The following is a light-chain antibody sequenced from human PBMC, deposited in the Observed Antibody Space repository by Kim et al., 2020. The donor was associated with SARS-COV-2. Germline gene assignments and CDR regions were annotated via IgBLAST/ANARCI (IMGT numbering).Light chain of an antibody. CDR3: QQFNIYPPS. V-gene: IGKV1-13*02. Sequence: AIQLTQSPSSLSASVGDRVTITCRASQGIRSALAWYQQKPGKAPKLLIYAASSLESEVPSRFSGSGSGTDFTLTISSLQPEDFAIYYCQQFNIYPPSFGQGTRLEIK. J-gene: IGKJ5*01. CDR1: QGIRSA. CDR2: AAS.